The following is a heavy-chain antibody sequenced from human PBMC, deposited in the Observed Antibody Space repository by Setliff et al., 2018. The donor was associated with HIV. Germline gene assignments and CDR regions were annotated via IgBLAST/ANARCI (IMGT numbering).Heavy chain of an antibody. D-gene: IGHD1-26*01. CDR3: ARGWELTV. V-gene: IGHV1-18*01. Sequence: ASVKVSCKASGYTLTTYGMTWVRQAPGQWLEWMGWISGHSDKTNFAPKFQGRVSLTMDTFTSTAYMDLRSLKPDDTATYFCARGWELTVWGQGTLVTVSS. CDR2: ISGHSDKT. J-gene: IGHJ4*02. CDR1: GYTLTTYG.